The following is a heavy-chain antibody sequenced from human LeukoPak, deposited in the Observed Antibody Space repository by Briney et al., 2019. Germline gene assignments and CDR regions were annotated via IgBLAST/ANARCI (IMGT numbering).Heavy chain of an antibody. D-gene: IGHD2-21*02. CDR2: IYYSGST. CDR3: ARGVFVVVTATLNAHDAFDI. J-gene: IGHJ3*02. Sequence: SETLSLTCTVSGVSISSGGYYWSWIRQHPGKGLEWIGYIYYSGSTYYNPSLKSRVTISVDTSKNQFSLKLSSVTAADTAVYYCARGVFVVVTATLNAHDAFDIWGQGTMVTVSS. V-gene: IGHV4-31*03. CDR1: GVSISSGGYY.